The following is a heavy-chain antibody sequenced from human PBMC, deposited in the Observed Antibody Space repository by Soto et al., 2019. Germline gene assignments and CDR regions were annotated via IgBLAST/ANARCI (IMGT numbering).Heavy chain of an antibody. V-gene: IGHV2-5*02. CDR3: AHRSATDGGAFGF. J-gene: IGHJ4*02. CDR2: VFWDDDK. D-gene: IGHD1-26*01. Sequence: QITLRESGPTLVKPTQTLTLTCTFSGFSLSTSGVGVGWIRQPPGKALELVALVFWDDDKRYSTLLNNRVTITKDTSKNQVVLTMTHMDPVDTGTYYCAHRSATDGGAFGFWGQRTLVTVSS. CDR1: GFSLSTSGVG.